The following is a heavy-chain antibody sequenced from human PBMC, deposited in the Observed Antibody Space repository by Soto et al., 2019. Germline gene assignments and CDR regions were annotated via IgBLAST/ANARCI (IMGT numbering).Heavy chain of an antibody. CDR2: MNPNSGNT. J-gene: IGHJ4*02. D-gene: IGHD2-2*01. Sequence: ASVKVSCKASGYTFTSYGISWVRQATGQGLEWMGWMNPNSGNTGYAQKFQGRVTMTRNTSISTAYMELSSLRSEDTAVYYCAIHLFSYCSSTSCYFYWGQGTLVTVSS. V-gene: IGHV1-8*02. CDR3: AIHLFSYCSSTSCYFY. CDR1: GYTFTSYG.